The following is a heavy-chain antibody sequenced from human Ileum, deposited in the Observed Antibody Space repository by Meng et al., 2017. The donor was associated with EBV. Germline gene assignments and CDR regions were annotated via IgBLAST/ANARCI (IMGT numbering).Heavy chain of an antibody. J-gene: IGHJ5*02. CDR3: ALRALPFT. V-gene: IGHV3-72*01. Sequence: EVQLVESXGGLVQPGXCLRLSCATSGFTFGDHFIDWVRQAPGKGLEWVGRTRNKPESYSTQYAASVKGRFTISRDDSKDSVYLQMNSLKTEDTAVYYCALRALPFTLGQGTLVTVSS. CDR2: TRNKPESYST. CDR1: GFTFGDHF.